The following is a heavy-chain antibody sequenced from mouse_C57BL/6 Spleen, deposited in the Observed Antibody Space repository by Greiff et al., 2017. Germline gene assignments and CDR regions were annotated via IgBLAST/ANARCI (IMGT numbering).Heavy chain of an antibody. CDR1: GYSITSDY. CDR2: ISYSGST. J-gene: IGHJ1*03. V-gene: IGHV3-8*01. D-gene: IGHD2-1*01. Sequence: EVKLMESGPGLAKPSQTLSLTCSVTGYSITSDYWNWIRKFPGNKLEYMGYISYSGSTYYNPSLKSRISITRDTSKNQYYLQLNSVTTEDTAKYYCARSNENYGNFQWYFDVWGTGTTVTVSS. CDR3: ARSNENYGNFQWYFDV.